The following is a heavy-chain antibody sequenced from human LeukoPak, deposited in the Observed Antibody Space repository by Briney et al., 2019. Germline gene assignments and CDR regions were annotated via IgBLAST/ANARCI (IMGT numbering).Heavy chain of an antibody. CDR2: TYTSGST. CDR3: ARLSTRVINYFDP. J-gene: IGHJ5*02. V-gene: IGHV4-4*09. Sequence: PSETLSLTRTVSGGSISSYYWSWIRQPPGKGLEWIGYTYTSGSTNYNPPLKSRVTISVDTSKNQFSLKLTSVTAADTAVYYCARLSTRVINYFDPWGQGTLVTVSS. D-gene: IGHD5/OR15-5a*01. CDR1: GGSISSYY.